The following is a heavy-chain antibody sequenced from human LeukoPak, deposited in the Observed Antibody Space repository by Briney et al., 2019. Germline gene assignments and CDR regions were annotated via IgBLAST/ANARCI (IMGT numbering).Heavy chain of an antibody. CDR1: GYTLTELS. Sequence: ASVKVSRKVSGYTLTELSMHWVRQAPGKGLEWMGGFDPEDGETIYAQKFQGRVTMTEDTSTDTAYMELSSLRSEDTAVYYCATEVLGVTVPDYWGQGTLVTVSS. CDR3: ATEVLGVTVPDY. D-gene: IGHD2-21*02. V-gene: IGHV1-24*01. J-gene: IGHJ4*02. CDR2: FDPEDGET.